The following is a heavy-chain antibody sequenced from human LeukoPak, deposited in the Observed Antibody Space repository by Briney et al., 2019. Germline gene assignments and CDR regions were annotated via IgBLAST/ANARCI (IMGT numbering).Heavy chain of an antibody. J-gene: IGHJ4*02. CDR1: RFTFRSYT. V-gene: IGHV3-21*01. CDR3: AREFFYGSGSYSY. D-gene: IGHD3-10*01. Sequence: PGGSLRLSCTESRFTFRSYTMNWVRQAPGKGLEWVSSIDRSSSHIYYADSVKGRFAISRDKAKNSLYLQMISLRAEDTAVYYCAREFFYGSGSYSYWGQGTLVTVSS. CDR2: IDRSSSHI.